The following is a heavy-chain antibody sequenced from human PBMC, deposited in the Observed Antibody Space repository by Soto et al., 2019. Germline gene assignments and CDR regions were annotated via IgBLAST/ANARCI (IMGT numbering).Heavy chain of an antibody. V-gene: IGHV1-2*02. D-gene: IGHD3-3*01. CDR3: ARLYYDFWSGYYVSYYYGMDV. Sequence: VASVKVSCKASGYTFTGNYMHWVRQAHGQGLEWMGWINPNSGGTNYAQKFQGRVTITADKSTSTAYMELSSLRSEDTAVYYCARLYYDFWSGYYVSYYYGMDVWGQGTTVTV. CDR2: INPNSGGT. J-gene: IGHJ6*02. CDR1: GYTFTGNY.